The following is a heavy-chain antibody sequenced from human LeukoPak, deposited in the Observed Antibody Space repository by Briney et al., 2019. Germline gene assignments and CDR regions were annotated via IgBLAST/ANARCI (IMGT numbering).Heavy chain of an antibody. D-gene: IGHD3-22*01. CDR3: ARHYYDSSGYYQIDY. CDR2: INPNSGGT. Sequence: ASVKVSCKASGYTFTSYGISWVRQAPGQGLEWMGWINPNSGGTNYAQKFQGRVTMTRDTSISTAYMELSRLRSDDTAVYYCARHYYDSSGYYQIDYWGQGTLVTVSS. V-gene: IGHV1-2*02. CDR1: GYTFTSYG. J-gene: IGHJ4*02.